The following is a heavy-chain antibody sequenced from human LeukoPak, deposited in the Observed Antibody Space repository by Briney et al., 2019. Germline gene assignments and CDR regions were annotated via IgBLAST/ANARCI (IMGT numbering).Heavy chain of an antibody. V-gene: IGHV3-15*01. CDR1: GFTFSNYW. Sequence: GGSLRLSCAASGFTFSNYWMSWVRQAPGKGLEWVGRIKSKTDGGTTDYAAPVKGRFTISRDDSKNTLYLQMNSLKIEDTAVYYCTTWPAAHLKFDYWGQGTLVTVSS. J-gene: IGHJ4*02. CDR2: IKSKTDGGTT. D-gene: IGHD2-2*01. CDR3: TTWPAAHLKFDY.